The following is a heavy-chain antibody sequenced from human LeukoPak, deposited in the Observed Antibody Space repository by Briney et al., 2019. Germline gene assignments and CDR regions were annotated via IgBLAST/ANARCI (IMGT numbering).Heavy chain of an antibody. CDR3: VRGGGRSWFDP. D-gene: IGHD6-25*01. V-gene: IGHV1-2*02. CDR1: VYSFNDNY. CDR2: INPNSGGT. J-gene: IGHJ5*02. Sequence: ASVKVSCKASVYSFNDNYLHWVRQATGQGLEWMGSINPNSGGTNYAQKFQGRVTITTDTSMSTAYMELSRLTSYDTSADYCVRGGGRSWFDPWGQGTLVTVSS.